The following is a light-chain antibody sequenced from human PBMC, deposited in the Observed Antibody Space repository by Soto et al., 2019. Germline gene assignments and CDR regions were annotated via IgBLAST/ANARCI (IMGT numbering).Light chain of an antibody. J-gene: IGKJ3*01. CDR1: QSITSNY. V-gene: IGKV3-20*01. CDR2: GIS. Sequence: EIVLTQSPGTLSLSPGERATLSCRTSQSITSNYFAWYQQKPGQGPSLLIYGISIRATGIPDRFSGSGSGTDFTITISRLEPEDFAVYYCQQYGSSQFTFGPGTKVDIK. CDR3: QQYGSSQFT.